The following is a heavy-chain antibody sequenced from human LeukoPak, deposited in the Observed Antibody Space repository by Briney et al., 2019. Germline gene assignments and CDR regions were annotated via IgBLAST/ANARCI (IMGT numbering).Heavy chain of an antibody. Sequence: GGSLRLSCAASGFTFSSYGMHWVRQAPGKGLEWVAVIWYDGSNKYYADSVKGRFTISRDNSKNTLYLQMSSLRAEDTAVYYCAKRASDWYYFDYWGQGNLVTVSS. CDR1: GFTFSSYG. V-gene: IGHV3-33*06. CDR2: IWYDGSNK. D-gene: IGHD3-9*01. CDR3: AKRASDWYYFDY. J-gene: IGHJ4*02.